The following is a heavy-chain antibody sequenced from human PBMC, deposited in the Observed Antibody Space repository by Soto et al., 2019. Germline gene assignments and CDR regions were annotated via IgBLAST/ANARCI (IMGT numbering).Heavy chain of an antibody. V-gene: IGHV1-69*01. D-gene: IGHD3-22*01. Sequence: QVQLVQSGAEVWKPGSSVKVSCKASGGTFSRLAISWVRQAPGQGLEWMGGIIPIFGTPNHAQKFQGRLTITADEATSTVHMQLSSLRSEDTAIYYCARGWGEDSSDYFYAYWGQGTLVIVSS. CDR3: ARGWGEDSSDYFYAY. CDR1: GGTFSRLA. CDR2: IIPIFGTP. J-gene: IGHJ4*02.